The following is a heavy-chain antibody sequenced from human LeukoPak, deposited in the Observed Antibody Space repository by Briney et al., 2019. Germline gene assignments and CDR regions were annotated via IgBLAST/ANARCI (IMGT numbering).Heavy chain of an antibody. CDR3: ARVSSLSGDAFDI. Sequence: GGSLRLSCAASGFTFSSYSMNWVRQAPGKGLEWVSYISSSSSTIYYADSVKGRFTISRDNAKNSLYLQMNSLRAEDTAVYYCARVSSLSGDAFDIWGQGTMVTVSS. J-gene: IGHJ3*02. CDR2: ISSSSSTI. V-gene: IGHV3-48*04. D-gene: IGHD6-6*01. CDR1: GFTFSSYS.